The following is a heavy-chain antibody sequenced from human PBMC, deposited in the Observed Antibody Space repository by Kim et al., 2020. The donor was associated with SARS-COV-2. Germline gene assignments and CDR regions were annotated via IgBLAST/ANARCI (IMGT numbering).Heavy chain of an antibody. D-gene: IGHD5-18*01. J-gene: IGHJ4*02. CDR3: ARTFDTYYFDL. V-gene: IGHV3-33*01. CDR2: K. Sequence: KYSADSVKGRFTISRDNSKNTLYLQMYSLRAEDTAVYYCARTFDTYYFDLWGQGTLVTVSS.